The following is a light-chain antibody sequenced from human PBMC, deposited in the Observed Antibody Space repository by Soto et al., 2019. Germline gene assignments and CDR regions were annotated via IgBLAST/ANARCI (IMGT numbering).Light chain of an antibody. CDR3: RSFTSSNTVV. CDR1: SSDVGAYNY. CDR2: EVS. V-gene: IGLV2-14*01. Sequence: QSALTQPASVSGSPGQSITISCTATSSDVGAYNYVSWYQQHPGKAPKLIIYEVSHRPSGVSHRFSASKSGSTASLTISGLQAEDEADYYCRSFTSSNTVVFGGGTKLTVL. J-gene: IGLJ2*01.